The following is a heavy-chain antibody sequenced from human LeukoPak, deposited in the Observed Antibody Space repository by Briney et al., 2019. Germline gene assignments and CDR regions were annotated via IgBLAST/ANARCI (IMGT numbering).Heavy chain of an antibody. CDR1: GFTFSRYW. Sequence: GGSLRLSCAASGFTFSRYWMTWVRQAPGKGLEWVANIKFDGSEKYYVDSVKGRFTISRDNAKNSFYLQMNSLRTEDTAVYYCARDKEEMVRAPYAFDIWGQGTRVTVSS. CDR2: IKFDGSEK. D-gene: IGHD3-10*01. J-gene: IGHJ3*02. V-gene: IGHV3-7*01. CDR3: ARDKEEMVRAPYAFDI.